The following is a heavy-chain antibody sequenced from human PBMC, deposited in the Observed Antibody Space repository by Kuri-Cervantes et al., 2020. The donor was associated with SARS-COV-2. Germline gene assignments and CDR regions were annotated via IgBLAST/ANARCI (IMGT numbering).Heavy chain of an antibody. Sequence: SETLSLTCAVYGGSFSGYYWSWIRQPPGKGLEWIGEINHSGSTNYNPSLKSRVTISVDTSKNQFSLKLSSVTAADTAVYYCARGSNAPYYYYYMDVWGKGTTVTVSS. CDR1: GGSFSGYY. V-gene: IGHV4-34*01. J-gene: IGHJ6*03. CDR2: INHSGST. CDR3: ARGSNAPYYYYYMDV.